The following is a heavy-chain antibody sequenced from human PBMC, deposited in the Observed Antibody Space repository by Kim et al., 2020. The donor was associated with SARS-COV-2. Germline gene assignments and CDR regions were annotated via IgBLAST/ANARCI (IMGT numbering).Heavy chain of an antibody. CDR1: GFTFSSYA. Sequence: GGSLRLSCAASGFTFSSYAMSWVRQAPGKGLEWVSAISGSGGSTYYADSVKGRFTISRDNSKNTLYLQMNSLRAEDTAVYYCAKTTVRYFDWLAGGSSAYFDYWGQGTLVTVSS. CDR3: AKTTVRYFDWLAGGSSAYFDY. CDR2: ISGSGGST. V-gene: IGHV3-23*01. J-gene: IGHJ4*02. D-gene: IGHD3-9*01.